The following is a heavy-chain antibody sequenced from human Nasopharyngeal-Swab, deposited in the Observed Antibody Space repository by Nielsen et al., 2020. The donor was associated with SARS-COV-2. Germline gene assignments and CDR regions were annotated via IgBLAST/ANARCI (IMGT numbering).Heavy chain of an antibody. Sequence: WKGVGYGFTSYWIGWVRQMPGKGLEWMGIIYPGDSDTRYSPSFQGQVTISADKSISTAYLQWSSLKASDTAMYYCAGFTVVTPDDAFDIWGQGTMVTVSS. V-gene: IGHV5-51*01. CDR3: AGFTVVTPDDAFDI. D-gene: IGHD4-23*01. CDR1: GYGFTSYW. CDR2: IYPGDSDT. J-gene: IGHJ3*02.